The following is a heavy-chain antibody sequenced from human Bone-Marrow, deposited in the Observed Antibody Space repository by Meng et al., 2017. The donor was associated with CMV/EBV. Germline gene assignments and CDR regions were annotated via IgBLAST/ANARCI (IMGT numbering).Heavy chain of an antibody. CDR2: IYTSGST. Sequence: LRLSCTVSGGSISSYYWSWIRQPAGKGLEWIGRIYTSGSTNYNPSLKSRVTISVDTSKNQFSLKLSSVTAADTAVYYCARSPEIAAQDAFDIWGPGTMVSVSS. CDR1: GGSISSYY. J-gene: IGHJ3*02. D-gene: IGHD6-6*01. V-gene: IGHV4-4*07. CDR3: ARSPEIAAQDAFDI.